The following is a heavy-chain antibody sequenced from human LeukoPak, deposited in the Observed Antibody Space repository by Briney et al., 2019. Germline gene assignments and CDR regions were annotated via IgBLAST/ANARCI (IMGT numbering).Heavy chain of an antibody. CDR2: IYYSGST. CDR3: ARGGVVGATEWDY. D-gene: IGHD1-26*01. Sequence: SETLSPTCTVSGGSISSYYWSWIRQPPGKGLEWIGYIYYSGSTNYNPSLKSRVTISVDTSKNQFSLKLSSVTAADTAVYYCARGGVVGATEWDYWGQGTLVTVSS. J-gene: IGHJ4*02. V-gene: IGHV4-59*01. CDR1: GGSISSYY.